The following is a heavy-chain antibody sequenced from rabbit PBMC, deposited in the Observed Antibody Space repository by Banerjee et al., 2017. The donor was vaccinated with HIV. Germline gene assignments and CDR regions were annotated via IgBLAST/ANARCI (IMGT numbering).Heavy chain of an antibody. CDR2: IVAGSSGTT. CDR1: GFDFSSSYM. D-gene: IGHD1-1*01. V-gene: IGHV1S45*01. Sequence: QEQLVEYGGDLVQPEGSLTLTCTASGFDFSSSYMMCWVRQAPGKGLEWIGCIVAGSSGTTYYASWAKGRFTISKTSSTTVTLQMTSLTAADTATYFCARAGGFENYFNLWGPGTLVTVS. CDR3: ARAGGFENYFNL. J-gene: IGHJ4*01.